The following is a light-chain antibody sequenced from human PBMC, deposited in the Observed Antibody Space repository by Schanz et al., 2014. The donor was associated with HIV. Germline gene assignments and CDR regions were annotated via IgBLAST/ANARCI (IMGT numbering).Light chain of an antibody. Sequence: EIVLTQSPGSLSLSPGGRATLSCAASQRLSSSYLAWYQQKRDQPPRLVIYDASNRATGIPARFSGSGSGTDFTLTISRLEPEDFAVYYCQQYGSSPWTFGQGTRVDVK. V-gene: IGKV3-20*01. J-gene: IGKJ1*01. CDR3: QQYGSSPWT. CDR1: QRLSSSY. CDR2: DAS.